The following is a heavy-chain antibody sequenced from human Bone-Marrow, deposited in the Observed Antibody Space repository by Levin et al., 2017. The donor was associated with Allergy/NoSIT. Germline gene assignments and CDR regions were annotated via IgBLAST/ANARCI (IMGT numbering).Heavy chain of an antibody. J-gene: IGHJ3*02. CDR1: GFSLSTSGVG. CDR2: IYWDDDK. Sequence: TLSLTCTFSGFSLSTSGVGVGWIRQPPGKALEWLALIYWDDDKRYSPSLKSRLTITKDTSKNQVVLTMTNMDPVDAATYYCAHRIDFDAFDIWGQGTMVTVSS. V-gene: IGHV2-5*02. D-gene: IGHD3-22*01. CDR3: AHRIDFDAFDI.